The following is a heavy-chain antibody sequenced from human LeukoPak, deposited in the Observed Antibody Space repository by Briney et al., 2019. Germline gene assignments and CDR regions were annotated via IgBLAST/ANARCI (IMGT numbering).Heavy chain of an antibody. CDR1: GGSFSGYY. J-gene: IGHJ6*03. D-gene: IGHD6-13*01. Sequence: SETLSLTCAVYGGSFSGYYWSWIRQPPGKGLEWIGEINHSGSTNYNPSLKSRVTISVDTSKNQFSLKLSSVTAADTAVYYCTRLSSSYYYYMDVWGKGTTVTISS. CDR3: TRLSSSYYYYMDV. CDR2: INHSGST. V-gene: IGHV4-34*01.